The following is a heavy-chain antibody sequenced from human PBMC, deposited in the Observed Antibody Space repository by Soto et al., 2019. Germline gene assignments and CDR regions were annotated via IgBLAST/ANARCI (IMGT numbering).Heavy chain of an antibody. CDR1: GGSISSGGYY. D-gene: IGHD3-16*01. CDR3: ARVLRGKDWFDP. V-gene: IGHV4-31*03. CDR2: IYYSGST. Sequence: KPSETLSLTCTVSGGSISSGGYYWSWIRQHPGKGLEWIGYIYYSGSTYYNPSLKSRVTISVDTSKNQFSLKLSSVTAAGTAVYYCARVLRGKDWFDPWGQGTLVTVSS. J-gene: IGHJ5*02.